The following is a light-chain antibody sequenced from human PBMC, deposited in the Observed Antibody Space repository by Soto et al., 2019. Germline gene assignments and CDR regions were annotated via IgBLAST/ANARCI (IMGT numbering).Light chain of an antibody. J-gene: IGKJ2*01. V-gene: IGKV3-20*01. Sequence: EIVLSQSPGTLSLSPGERATLSCRASQSVTSTSFSWYQQKTGQAPRLLIYGAANRATGIPERFSGRGSGTDFTLTISRLEHEDYAVYYCQLYGSSPMYTFGQGTTLELK. CDR3: QLYGSSPMYT. CDR2: GAA. CDR1: QSVTSTS.